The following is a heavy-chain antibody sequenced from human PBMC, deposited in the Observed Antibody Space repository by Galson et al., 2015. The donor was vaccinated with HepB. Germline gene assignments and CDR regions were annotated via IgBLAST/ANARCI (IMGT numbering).Heavy chain of an antibody. V-gene: IGHV2-70*11. CDR1: GFSLSSSGVC. D-gene: IGHD6-19*01. Sequence: PALVKPPQTLTLTCAFSGFSLSSSGVCVNWIRQPPGKALEWLARIDWDDAKYYNTSLKTRLTISQDTSKNQVVLTVTNIDPADTATYFCARQWPRAFDIWGQGTMVTVSS. J-gene: IGHJ3*02. CDR2: IDWDDAK. CDR3: ARQWPRAFDI.